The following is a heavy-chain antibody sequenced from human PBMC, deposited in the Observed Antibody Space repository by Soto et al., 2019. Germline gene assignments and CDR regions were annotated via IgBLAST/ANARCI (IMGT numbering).Heavy chain of an antibody. V-gene: IGHV4-31*03. D-gene: IGHD3-10*01. J-gene: IGHJ4*02. CDR1: GGSISSGGYY. CDR2: IYYSGST. CDR3: ARVNSSGSGGYSKWFEY. Sequence: QVQLQESGPGLVKPSQTLSLTCTVSGGSISSGGYYWSWIRQHPGKGLEWIGNIYYSGSTYYNPSLKSRVSVSVDTSKIQFSLKLRSVTAADAAVYYCARVNSSGSGGYSKWFEYWGQGTLVTVSS.